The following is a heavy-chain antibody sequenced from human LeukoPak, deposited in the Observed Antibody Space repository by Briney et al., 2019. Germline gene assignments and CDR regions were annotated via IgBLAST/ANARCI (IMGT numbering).Heavy chain of an antibody. CDR3: ARDSLSGVWAFDV. D-gene: IGHD7-27*01. J-gene: IGHJ3*01. CDR2: IKQDGSEK. CDR1: GFTFGDYY. V-gene: IGHV3-7*01. Sequence: GGSLRLSCAASGFTFGDYYMSWIRQAPGKGLEWVANIKQDGSEKNYVDSVKGRFTISRDNAKTSLYLQMNGLRAEDTAVYYCARDSLSGVWAFDVWGQGTMVTVSS.